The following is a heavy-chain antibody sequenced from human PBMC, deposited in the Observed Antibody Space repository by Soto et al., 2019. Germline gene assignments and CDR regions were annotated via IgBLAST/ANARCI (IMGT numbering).Heavy chain of an antibody. V-gene: IGHV4-39*01. CDR1: GGSITSPSYY. D-gene: IGHD1-1*01. CDR2: IFYSGST. J-gene: IGHJ4*02. CDR3: ARLPGITTLRRHY. Sequence: QLQLQESGSGLVKPSETLSLTCSVSGGSITSPSYYWSWIRQPPGKGLEWIGSIFYSGSTYRNPSLKSRVNLSVDTSKNQFALNLKSVTAADTAVYYCARLPGITTLRRHYWGPGIRVTVSS.